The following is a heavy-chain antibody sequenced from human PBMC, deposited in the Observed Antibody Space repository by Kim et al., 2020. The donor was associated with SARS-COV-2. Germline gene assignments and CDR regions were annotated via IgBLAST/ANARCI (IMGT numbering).Heavy chain of an antibody. CDR1: GDSISTYD. CDR3: ARGSSDTSMALWRNYYYGMDV. CDR2: IFYGGST. V-gene: IGHV4-59*13. J-gene: IGHJ6*02. D-gene: IGHD5-18*01. Sequence: SETLSLTCTVSGDSISTYDWNWIRQPPGKGLEWIGYIFYGGSTDYNPSLKSRVSISVDTSKNQFSLRLRSVTVADTAVYYCARGSSDTSMALWRNYYYGMDVWGQGTKVTISS.